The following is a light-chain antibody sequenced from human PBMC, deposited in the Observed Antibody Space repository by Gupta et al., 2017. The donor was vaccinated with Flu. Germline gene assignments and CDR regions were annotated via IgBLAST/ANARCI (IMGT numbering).Light chain of an antibody. CDR1: QSISSW. CDR3: QYDGASPLT. CDR2: EAS. Sequence: DIQMTQSPSTLSASVGDRVTITGRASQSISSWLAWYQQKAGRAPKLLIYEASQSQSGLPSRFSGGASATEISLSISILPPDNIATYCCQYDGASPLTFGRRTKLEI. V-gene: IGKV1-5*03. J-gene: IGKJ4*01.